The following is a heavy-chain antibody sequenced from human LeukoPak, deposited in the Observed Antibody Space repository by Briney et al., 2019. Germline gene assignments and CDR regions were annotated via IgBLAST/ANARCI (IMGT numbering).Heavy chain of an antibody. CDR3: ARATSDFWSGYYSQYYFDY. Sequence: TSQTLSLTCTVSGGSISSGGYYWSWIRQHPGKGLEWVGYIYYSGSTYYNPSLKSRVTISVDTSKNQFSLKLSSVTAADTAVYYCARATSDFWSGYYSQYYFDYWGQGTLVTVSS. J-gene: IGHJ4*02. V-gene: IGHV4-31*03. CDR2: IYYSGST. D-gene: IGHD3-3*01. CDR1: GGSISSGGYY.